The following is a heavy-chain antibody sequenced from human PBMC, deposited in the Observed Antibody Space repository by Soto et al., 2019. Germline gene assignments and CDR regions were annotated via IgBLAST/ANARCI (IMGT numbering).Heavy chain of an antibody. V-gene: IGHV1-18*01. D-gene: IGHD3-22*01. J-gene: IGHJ5*02. CDR1: GYTFTSYG. CDR2: ISAYNGNT. Sequence: ASVKVSCKASGYTFTSYGISWVRQAPGQGLEWMGWISAYNGNTNYAQKLQGRVTMTTDTSTSTAYMELRSLRSDDTAVYYRARGSFMDYYDSSGYYLGWFDPWGQETLVTVSS. CDR3: ARGSFMDYYDSSGYYLGWFDP.